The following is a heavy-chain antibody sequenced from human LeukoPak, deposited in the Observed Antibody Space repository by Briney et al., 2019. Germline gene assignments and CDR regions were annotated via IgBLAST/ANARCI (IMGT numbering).Heavy chain of an antibody. Sequence: ASVKVSCKASGYTFTSYGISWVRQAPGQGLEWMGWISAYNGNTNYAQKLQGRVTMTTDTSTSTAYMELRSLRSDGTAVYYCARDRPAYCGGDCYSGYWGQGTLVTVSS. V-gene: IGHV1-18*01. CDR3: ARDRPAYCGGDCYSGY. J-gene: IGHJ4*02. CDR1: GYTFTSYG. D-gene: IGHD2-21*02. CDR2: ISAYNGNT.